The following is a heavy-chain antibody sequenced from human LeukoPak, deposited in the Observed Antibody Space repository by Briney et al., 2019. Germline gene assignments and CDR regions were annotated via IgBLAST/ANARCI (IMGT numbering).Heavy chain of an antibody. CDR1: GGSISNYY. CDR3: ARGRWELPY. D-gene: IGHD1-26*01. J-gene: IGHJ4*02. V-gene: IGHV4-59*01. CDR2: IYYSGST. Sequence: ASETLSLTCTVPGGSISNYYWSWIRQTPEKGLEWIGYIYYSGSTNYNPSLKSRVTISVDTSKNQFSLKLTSVTAADTALYYCARGRWELPYWGRGTLVTASS.